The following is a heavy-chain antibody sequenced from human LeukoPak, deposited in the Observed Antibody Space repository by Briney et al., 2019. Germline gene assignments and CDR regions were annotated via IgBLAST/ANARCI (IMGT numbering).Heavy chain of an antibody. V-gene: IGHV4-39*02. Sequence: SETLSLTCTVSGASISSSSSSWGWVRQPLGKGPEWIGSIYYSGLTYDNPSLKSRVSISVDPSKNHFSLKVSSVTAADTAVYYCASGTFDDYGDYDRGDYFDHWGQGTLVTVSS. D-gene: IGHD4-17*01. CDR3: ASGTFDDYGDYDRGDYFDH. J-gene: IGHJ4*02. CDR2: IYYSGLT. CDR1: GASISSSSSS.